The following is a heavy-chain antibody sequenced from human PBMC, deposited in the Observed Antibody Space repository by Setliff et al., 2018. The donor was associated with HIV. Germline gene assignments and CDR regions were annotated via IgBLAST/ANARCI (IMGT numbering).Heavy chain of an antibody. J-gene: IGHJ3*01. D-gene: IGHD5-12*01. V-gene: IGHV1-69*05. Sequence: ASVKVSCKVSGDTFNNYGLNWVRQAPGQGLEWMGGIIPIFKSADYAQKFQGRVTITTDESTSTAYMDLSSLKSEDTAIYYCARTSGDAYNYEGAFDVWGQETLVTVSS. CDR1: GDTFNNYG. CDR2: IIPIFKSA. CDR3: ARTSGDAYNYEGAFDV.